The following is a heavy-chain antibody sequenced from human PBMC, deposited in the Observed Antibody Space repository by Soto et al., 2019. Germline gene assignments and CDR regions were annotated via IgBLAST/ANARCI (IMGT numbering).Heavy chain of an antibody. J-gene: IGHJ4*02. CDR3: ARERGYSGYDPIDY. CDR2: IIPRSATS. Sequence: VKVSCKASGDTFSTYTITWIRQAPGQGLEWMGGIIPRSATSKYAQKFQGRVTITADESTSTAYMELSSLRSEDTAVYYCARERGYSGYDPIDYWGQGTLVTVSS. D-gene: IGHD5-12*01. CDR1: GDTFSTYT. V-gene: IGHV1-69*13.